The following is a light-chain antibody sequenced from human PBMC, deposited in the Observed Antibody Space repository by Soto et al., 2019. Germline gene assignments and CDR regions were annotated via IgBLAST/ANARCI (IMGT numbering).Light chain of an antibody. Sequence: EIVMTQSPATLSVSPGERATLSCRASQSVSSNLAWYQQKPGQAPWLLIYGASTRATGIPARFSGSGSGTEFTLTISSLQSEDFAVYYCQQYNNWPLGFGPGTKVDIK. CDR2: GAS. CDR1: QSVSSN. CDR3: QQYNNWPLG. V-gene: IGKV3-15*01. J-gene: IGKJ3*01.